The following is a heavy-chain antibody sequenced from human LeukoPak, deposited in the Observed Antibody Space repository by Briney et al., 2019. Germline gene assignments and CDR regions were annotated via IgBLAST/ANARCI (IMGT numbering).Heavy chain of an antibody. Sequence: GGSLRLFCAASGFTFSSYAMSWVRQVPGKGLEWVSVISGSGDNTYYADSVKGRFTISRDNSKNMLYLQMNSLRAEDTAVYYCAKHRFESGGYHSTDWGQGTLVTVSS. CDR2: ISGSGDNT. CDR3: AKHRFESGGYHSTD. D-gene: IGHD3-22*01. V-gene: IGHV3-23*01. J-gene: IGHJ4*02. CDR1: GFTFSSYA.